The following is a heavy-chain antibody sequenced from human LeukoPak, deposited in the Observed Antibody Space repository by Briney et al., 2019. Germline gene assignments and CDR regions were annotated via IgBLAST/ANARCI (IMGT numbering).Heavy chain of an antibody. CDR2: INHSGST. V-gene: IGHV4-34*01. Sequence: PSETLSLTCAVYGGSFSGYYWSWIRQPPGKGLEWIGEINHSGSTNYNPSLKSRVTISVDTSKNQFSLKLSSVTAADTAVYYCAGPPLVADPDGMDVWGQGTTVTVSS. J-gene: IGHJ6*02. CDR3: AGPPLVADPDGMDV. CDR1: GGSFSGYY.